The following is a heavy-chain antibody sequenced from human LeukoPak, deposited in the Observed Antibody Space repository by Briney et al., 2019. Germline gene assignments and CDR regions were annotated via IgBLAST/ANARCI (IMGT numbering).Heavy chain of an antibody. Sequence: SETLSLTCAVYGGSFSGYYWSWIRQPPGKGLEWIGEINHSGSTNYNPSLKSRVTISVDTSKNQFSLKLSSVTAADTAVYYCARGSLYYDSSGYYYARRYYFDYWGQGTLVTVSS. CDR3: ARGSLYYDSSGYYYARRYYFDY. CDR2: INHSGST. J-gene: IGHJ4*02. CDR1: GGSFSGYY. D-gene: IGHD3-22*01. V-gene: IGHV4-34*01.